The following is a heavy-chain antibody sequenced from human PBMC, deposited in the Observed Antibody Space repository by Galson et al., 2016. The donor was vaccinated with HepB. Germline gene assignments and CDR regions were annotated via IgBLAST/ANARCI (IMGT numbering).Heavy chain of an antibody. D-gene: IGHD4-11*01. CDR3: ARGDDYSNPSDL. CDR1: GYTFAGYY. J-gene: IGHJ2*01. CDR2: INPGTGGT. Sequence: SVKVSCKASGYTFAGYYIHWVRQAPGQGLEWIGWINPGTGGTNYAQKFQGRVTMTRDTSISTDYLELSRLTSDDTAVYYCARGDDYSNPSDLWGRGTLVPVSS. V-gene: IGHV1-2*02.